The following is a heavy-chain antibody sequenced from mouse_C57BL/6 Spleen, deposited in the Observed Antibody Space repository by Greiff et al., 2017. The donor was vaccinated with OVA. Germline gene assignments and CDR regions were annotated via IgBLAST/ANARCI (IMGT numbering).Heavy chain of an antibody. CDR1: GYSITSGYY. D-gene: IGHD2-3*01. J-gene: IGHJ1*03. CDR3: AKDPLYDGYYVRYFDV. CDR2: ISYDGSN. Sequence: EVQLQESGPGLVKPSQSLSLTCSVTGYSITSGYYWYWIRQFPENKLEWMGYISYDGSNNYNPSPKNRITITRDTSKNQFFLNLNSVTTEDTATYYCAKDPLYDGYYVRYFDVWGTGTTVTVSS. V-gene: IGHV3-6*01.